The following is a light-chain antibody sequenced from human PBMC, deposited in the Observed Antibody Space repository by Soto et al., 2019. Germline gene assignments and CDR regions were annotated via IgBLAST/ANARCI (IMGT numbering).Light chain of an antibody. CDR3: QQYNIWPRA. J-gene: IGKJ1*01. CDR2: GAS. V-gene: IGKV3-15*01. CDR1: QSVSSN. Sequence: EIVMTQSPATLSVSPGERATLSCRASQSVSSNLAWYQQKPGQAPRVLIYGASNRATGIPARFSGSGSGTEFTLTISSLQSEDFAVYYCQQYNIWPRAFGQGTMVEIK.